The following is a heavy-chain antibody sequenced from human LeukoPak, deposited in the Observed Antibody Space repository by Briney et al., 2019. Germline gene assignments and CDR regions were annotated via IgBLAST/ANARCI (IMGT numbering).Heavy chain of an antibody. D-gene: IGHD6-13*01. V-gene: IGHV3-30*02. J-gene: IGHJ4*02. CDR1: GFTFSSYD. CDR2: IRYDGSNK. Sequence: GGSLRLSCAASGFTFSSYDMHWVRQAPGKGLEWVAIIRYDGSNKYYVDSVKGRFTISRDNSKNTLYLQMNSLRVEDTAVYYCAKDGARRIAAAGNLFDYWGQGTLVTVSP. CDR3: AKDGARRIAAAGNLFDY.